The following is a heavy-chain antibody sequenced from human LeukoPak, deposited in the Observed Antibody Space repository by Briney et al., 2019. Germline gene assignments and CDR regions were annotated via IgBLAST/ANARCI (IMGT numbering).Heavy chain of an antibody. CDR1: GGSISSYY. V-gene: IGHV4-4*07. D-gene: IGHD2-2*01. J-gene: IGHJ6*03. CDR2: IYTSGST. CDR3: ARAVVPAAIRSIDYYYYYMDV. Sequence: SETLSLTCTVSGGSISSYYWSWIRQPAGKGLEWIGRIYTSGSTNYNPSLKSRVTISVDKSKNQFSLKLSSVTAADTAVYYCARAVVPAAIRSIDYYYYYMDVWGKGTTDTVSS.